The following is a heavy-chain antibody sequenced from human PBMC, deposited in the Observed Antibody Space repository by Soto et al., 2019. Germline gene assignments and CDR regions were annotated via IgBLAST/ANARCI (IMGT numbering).Heavy chain of an antibody. D-gene: IGHD3-16*01. Sequence: PGESLKISCQGSGYRFTSSWIGWVRQMPGKGLEWLGNVYPSDSDVRYSPSFEDRVTISADNSINTAYLHLLNLKASDTAIYYCTKGATSPFDSCGQRTRVTVSS. J-gene: IGHJ4*02. CDR1: GYRFTSSW. V-gene: IGHV5-51*01. CDR3: TKGATSPFDS. CDR2: VYPSDSDV.